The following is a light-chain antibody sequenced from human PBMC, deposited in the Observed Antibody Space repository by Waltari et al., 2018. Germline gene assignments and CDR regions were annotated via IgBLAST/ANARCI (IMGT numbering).Light chain of an antibody. J-gene: IGLJ2*01. CDR1: VPAVGAANY. Sequence: QSALPPPASLSGSPGPSITLPSSGLVPAVGAANYVSWHQHHPGKAPQVIIYDVTNRPAGVSDRFSASKSANTASLTISRLQPEDEADYYCSSQTLDGLILFGGGTRLTVL. V-gene: IGLV2-14*03. CDR3: SSQTLDGLIL. CDR2: DVT.